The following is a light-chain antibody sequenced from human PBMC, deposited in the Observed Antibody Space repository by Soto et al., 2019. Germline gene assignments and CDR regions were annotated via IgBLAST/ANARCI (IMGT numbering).Light chain of an antibody. Sequence: EIVLTQSPATLSLSPGERATLSCRASQSVSNYLAWYQQKPGQAPRLLMYDTSNRAPGIPARFSGSGSGTDCTLTINSREPEDFAVYFCQQRSKFLWTFGQGTKVEI. CDR3: QQRSKFLWT. CDR1: QSVSNY. V-gene: IGKV3-11*01. J-gene: IGKJ1*01. CDR2: DTS.